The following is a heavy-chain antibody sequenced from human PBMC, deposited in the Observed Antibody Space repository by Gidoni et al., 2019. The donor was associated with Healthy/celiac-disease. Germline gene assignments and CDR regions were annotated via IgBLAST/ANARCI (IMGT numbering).Heavy chain of an antibody. J-gene: IGHJ6*03. Sequence: QVQLVQSGAEVTKPGASVKVSCKASGYTFTSYDIHWVRQATGQGLEWMGWMNPNSGNTGYAQKFQGRVTMTRNTAISTAYMELSSLRAEDTAVYYCARARENDSTHGGYYYYMDVWGKGTTVTVSS. CDR1: GYTFTSYD. V-gene: IGHV1-8*01. CDR3: ARARENDSTHGGYYYYMDV. CDR2: MNPNSGNT. D-gene: IGHD1-1*01.